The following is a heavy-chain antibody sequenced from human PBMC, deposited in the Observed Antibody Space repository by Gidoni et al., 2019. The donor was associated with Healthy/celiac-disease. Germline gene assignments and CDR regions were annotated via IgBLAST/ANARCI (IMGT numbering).Heavy chain of an antibody. D-gene: IGHD3-22*01. CDR2: IYYSGST. Sequence: QVQLQESGPGLVKPSETLSLTCTVSGGSISSDYWSWIRQPPGKGLEWIGYIYYSGSTNYNPSLKSRVTISVDTSKNQFSLRLSSVTAADTAVYYCARSGDYDSSGYYSPFDYWGQGTLVTVSS. V-gene: IGHV4-59*01. CDR3: ARSGDYDSSGYYSPFDY. CDR1: GGSISSDY. J-gene: IGHJ4*02.